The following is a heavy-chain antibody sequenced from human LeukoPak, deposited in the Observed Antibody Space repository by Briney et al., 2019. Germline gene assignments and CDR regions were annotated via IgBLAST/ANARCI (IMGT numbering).Heavy chain of an antibody. J-gene: IGHJ4*02. Sequence: GGSLRLACAASGFNFAHYAMHWVRQAPGKGLEWVSLISGQTTSYAESVKGRFAISRDNTKTFLYLQMNSLRAEDTAIYYCAKDMAGMGHQWGQGTLVSVSS. CDR2: ISGQTT. CDR1: GFNFAHYA. CDR3: AKDMAGMGHQ. D-gene: IGHD1-14*01. V-gene: IGHV3-43*02.